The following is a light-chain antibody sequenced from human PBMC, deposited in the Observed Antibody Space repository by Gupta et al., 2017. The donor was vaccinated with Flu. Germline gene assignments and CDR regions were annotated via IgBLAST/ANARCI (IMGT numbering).Light chain of an antibody. CDR2: NVS. V-gene: IGLV2-14*03. CDR3: KSFASSIAYL. Sequence: QSALTQPASVSGSPGQSVTISCIGTSSDVGTYDHVSWYQQYPGKAPKLIIYNVSHRPSGVSNRFSGSKSGSTASLTIAGLQAEDEADYYCKSFASSIAYLFGTGTKVTVL. CDR1: SSDVGTYDH. J-gene: IGLJ1*01.